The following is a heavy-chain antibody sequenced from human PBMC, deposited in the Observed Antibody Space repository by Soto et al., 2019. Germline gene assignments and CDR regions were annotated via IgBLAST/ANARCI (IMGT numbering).Heavy chain of an antibody. V-gene: IGHV4-59*01. CDR2: VYNSGIT. CDR3: ARSRGEAVAGYNLDN. Sequence: PSETLSLPCTVSGGSISSNYCTWIRQPPWKGLEWIGYVYNSGITNYNPSLKSRVTISEDTSKSQFSLKVNSMTAADTAVYYCARSRGEAVAGYNLDNWGQGILVAVCS. J-gene: IGHJ4*02. D-gene: IGHD1-1*01. CDR1: GGSISSNY.